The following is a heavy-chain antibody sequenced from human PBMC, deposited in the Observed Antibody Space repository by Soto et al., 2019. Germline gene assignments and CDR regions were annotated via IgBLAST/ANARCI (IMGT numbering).Heavy chain of an antibody. D-gene: IGHD5-18*01. CDR3: ARADTAMVSLRYYFDY. J-gene: IGHJ4*02. CDR1: GGTFSSYA. Sequence: EASVKVSCKASGGTFSSYAISWVRQAPGQGLEWMGGIIPIFGTANYAQKFQGRVTITADESTSTAYMELSSLRSEDTAVYYCARADTAMVSLRYYFDYWGQGTLVTVSS. CDR2: IIPIFGTA. V-gene: IGHV1-69*13.